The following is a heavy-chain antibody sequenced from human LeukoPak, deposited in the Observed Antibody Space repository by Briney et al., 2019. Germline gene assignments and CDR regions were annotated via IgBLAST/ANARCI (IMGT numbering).Heavy chain of an antibody. Sequence: ASVKVSCKASGYTFTGNYMHWVRQAPGQGLEWMGWINTKTGTPTYAQGFTGRFVFSLDISVTTAYLQISNLKAEDTAFYYCARRSPSADAFDIWGQGTMVTVSS. CDR3: ARRSPSADAFDI. CDR2: INTKTGTP. V-gene: IGHV7-4-1*02. CDR1: GYTFTGNY. J-gene: IGHJ3*02.